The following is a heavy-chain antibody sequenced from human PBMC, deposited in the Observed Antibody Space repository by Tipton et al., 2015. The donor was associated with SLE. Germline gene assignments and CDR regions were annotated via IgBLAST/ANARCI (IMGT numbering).Heavy chain of an antibody. Sequence: GSLRLSCAASGFTFSSYEMNWVRQAPGKGLEWVSYISSSGSTIYYADSVKGRFTISRDNARNTLYLQMNSLRAEDTAVYYCARYETNWGLYYFDYWGQGTLVTVSS. V-gene: IGHV3-48*03. CDR2: ISSSGSTI. D-gene: IGHD7-27*01. CDR3: ARYETNWGLYYFDY. J-gene: IGHJ4*02. CDR1: GFTFSSYE.